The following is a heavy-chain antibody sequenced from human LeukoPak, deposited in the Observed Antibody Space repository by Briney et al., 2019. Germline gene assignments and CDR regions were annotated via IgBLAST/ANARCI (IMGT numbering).Heavy chain of an antibody. V-gene: IGHV3-23*01. Sequence: GGSLRLSCAASGFTFSSYAMSWVRQAPGKGLEWVSAISGSGGSTYYADSVKGRFTISRDNSKNTLYLQMNSLRAEDTAVYYCAKLQDIVVVPAATTYFDYWGQGTLVTVSS. CDR1: GFTFSSYA. J-gene: IGHJ4*02. D-gene: IGHD2-2*01. CDR2: ISGSGGST. CDR3: AKLQDIVVVPAATTYFDY.